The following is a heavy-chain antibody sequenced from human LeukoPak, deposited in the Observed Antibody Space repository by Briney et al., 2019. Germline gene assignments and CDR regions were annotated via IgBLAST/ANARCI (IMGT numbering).Heavy chain of an antibody. J-gene: IGHJ6*02. CDR1: GGSISSSSYY. Sequence: SETLSLTCTVSGGSISSSSYYWGWIRQPPGKGLEWIGSIYYSGSTYYNPSLKSRVTISVDTSKNQFSLNLGSVTAADTAMYYCARDRSPEGYYDSSHWDYYHGMDVWGQGTTVTVSS. CDR2: IYYSGST. V-gene: IGHV4-39*07. D-gene: IGHD3-22*01. CDR3: ARDRSPEGYYDSSHWDYYHGMDV.